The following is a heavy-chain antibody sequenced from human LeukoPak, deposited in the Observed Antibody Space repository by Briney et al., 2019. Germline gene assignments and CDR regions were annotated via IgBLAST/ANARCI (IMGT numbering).Heavy chain of an antibody. D-gene: IGHD5-24*01. V-gene: IGHV4-61*02. Sequence: SETLSLTCTVSGGSISSGSYYWSWIRQPAGKGLEWIGRIYTSGSTNYNPSLKSRVTISVDTSKNQFSLKLSSVTAADTAVYYCARSDGYNLNFDHWGQGTLVTVSS. CDR1: GGSISSGSYY. CDR2: IYTSGST. CDR3: ARSDGYNLNFDH. J-gene: IGHJ4*02.